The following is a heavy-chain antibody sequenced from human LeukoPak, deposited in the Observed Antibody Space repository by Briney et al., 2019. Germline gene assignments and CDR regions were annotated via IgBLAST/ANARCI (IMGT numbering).Heavy chain of an antibody. CDR1: GFTFSSFG. V-gene: IGHV3-30*02. Sequence: PGGSLRLSCAASGFTFSSFGMHWVRQAPGKGLDWVTFIRYDGNNKYYADSVKGRFTISRDNSKNTLYLEMNSLSSEDTAVYYCAKDIATMRWLRPEPSFDHCGQGTLVTVSS. CDR2: IRYDGNNK. CDR3: AKDIATMRWLRPEPSFDH. J-gene: IGHJ4*02. D-gene: IGHD1-14*01.